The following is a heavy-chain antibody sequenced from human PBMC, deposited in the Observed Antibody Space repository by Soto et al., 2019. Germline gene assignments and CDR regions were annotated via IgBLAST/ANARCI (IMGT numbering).Heavy chain of an antibody. CDR3: ARATVLLWFGEQTGEFDY. V-gene: IGHV1-18*01. Sequence: ASGKVSCKASVYAFTSYGISWVRQAPGQGIEWMGWISAYNGNTNYAQKLQGRVTMTTETSTSTAYMELRSLRSDDTAVYYCARATVLLWFGEQTGEFDYWGQGTLVTSPQ. CDR1: VYAFTSYG. CDR2: ISAYNGNT. D-gene: IGHD3-10*01. J-gene: IGHJ4*02.